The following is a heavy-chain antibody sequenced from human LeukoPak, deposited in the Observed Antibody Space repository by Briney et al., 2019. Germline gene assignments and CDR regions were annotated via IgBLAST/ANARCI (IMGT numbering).Heavy chain of an antibody. Sequence: PSETLSLTCAVYGGSFSGYCWSWIRQPPGKGLEWIGEINHSGSTNYNPSLKSRVTISVDTSKNQFSLKLSSVTTADTAVYYCARGPRDFWSGYYPPYYYYGMDVWGQGTTVTVSS. CDR3: ARGPRDFWSGYYPPYYYYGMDV. CDR2: INHSGST. CDR1: GGSFSGYC. V-gene: IGHV4-34*01. D-gene: IGHD3-3*01. J-gene: IGHJ6*02.